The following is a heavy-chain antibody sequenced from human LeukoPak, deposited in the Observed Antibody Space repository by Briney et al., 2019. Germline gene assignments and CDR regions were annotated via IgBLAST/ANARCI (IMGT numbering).Heavy chain of an antibody. V-gene: IGHV5-51*01. CDR1: GYSFTNYW. D-gene: IGHD3-10*01. CDR3: ARHSGSGSYRSVFGY. J-gene: IGHJ4*02. Sequence: GESLKISCKGSGYSFTNYWNGWVRQMPGKGLEGVGNIYPGDSDTRYSPSFQGQVTNSADKSISTAYLTWSSLKASDTAMYYCARHSGSGSYRSVFGYWGQGTLVTVSS. CDR2: IYPGDSDT.